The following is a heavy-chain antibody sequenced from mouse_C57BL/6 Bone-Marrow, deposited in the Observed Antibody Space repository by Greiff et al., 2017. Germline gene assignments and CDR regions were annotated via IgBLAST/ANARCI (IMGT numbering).Heavy chain of an antibody. V-gene: IGHV1-69*01. CDR2: IDPSDSYT. CDR1: GYTFTSYW. CDR3: ARSGYLYAMDY. J-gene: IGHJ4*01. Sequence: QVHVKQPGAELVMPGASVKLSCKASGYTFTSYWMHWVKQRPGQGLEWIGEIDPSDSYTNYNQKFKGKSTLTVDKSSSTAYMQLSSLTSEDSAVYYCARSGYLYAMDYWGQGTSVTVSS. D-gene: IGHD2-2*01.